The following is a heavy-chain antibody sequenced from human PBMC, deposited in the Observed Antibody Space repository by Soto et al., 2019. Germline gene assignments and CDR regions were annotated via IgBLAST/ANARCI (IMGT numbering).Heavy chain of an antibody. CDR1: GFSLSTSGVG. CDR2: IYWDDDK. D-gene: IGHD2-2*01. J-gene: IGHJ3*02. V-gene: IGHV2-5*02. CDR3: AHISIVVPALDAFDI. Sequence: QITLKESGPTLVKPTQTLTLTCTFSGFSLSTSGVGVGWIRQPPGKALEWLALIYWDDDKRYSPSLKSRLTITKDTSKNQVVLTMTNMDPVDTATYYCAHISIVVPALDAFDIWGQGTMVTVSS.